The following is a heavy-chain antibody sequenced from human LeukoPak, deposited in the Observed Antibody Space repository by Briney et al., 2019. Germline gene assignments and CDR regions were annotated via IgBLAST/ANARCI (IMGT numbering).Heavy chain of an antibody. CDR3: ARDYRTRPYYYDSSGYPAIAY. CDR1: GYTFTSYG. CDR2: ISAYNGNT. J-gene: IGHJ4*02. Sequence: ASVKVSCKASGYTFTSYGISWVRQAPGQGLEWMGWISAYNGNTNYAQKLQGRVTMTTDTSTSTAYMELRSLRSDDTAVYYCARDYRTRPYYYDSSGYPAIAYWGQGTLVTVSS. D-gene: IGHD3-22*01. V-gene: IGHV1-18*01.